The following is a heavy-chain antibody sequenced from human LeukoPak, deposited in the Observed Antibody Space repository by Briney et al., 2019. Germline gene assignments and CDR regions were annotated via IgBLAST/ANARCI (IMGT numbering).Heavy chain of an antibody. D-gene: IGHD4-11*01. CDR1: GGSISSGDFY. CDR2: IYHSGIT. V-gene: IGHV4-30-4*01. J-gene: IGHJ6*02. Sequence: PSETLSLTCTVSGGSISSGDFYWSWIRQPPEKGLEYIGYIYHSGITFYNPSLRSRVTVSLDTSKNQFSLKLSSVTAADTAVYYCARDRSTVDYYGLDVWGQGTTVIVSS. CDR3: ARDRSTVDYYGLDV.